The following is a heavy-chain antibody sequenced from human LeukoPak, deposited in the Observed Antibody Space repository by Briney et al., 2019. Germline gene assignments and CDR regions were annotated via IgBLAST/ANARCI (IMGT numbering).Heavy chain of an antibody. CDR2: ISSSSSYI. Sequence: GGSLRLSCAASGFTFSSYSMNWVHQAPGKGLEWASSISSSSSYIYYADSVKGRFTISRDNAKNSLYLQMNSLRAEDTAVYYCARVSIAVAGAFDYWGQGTLVTVSS. CDR1: GFTFSSYS. J-gene: IGHJ4*02. CDR3: ARVSIAVAGAFDY. V-gene: IGHV3-21*01. D-gene: IGHD6-19*01.